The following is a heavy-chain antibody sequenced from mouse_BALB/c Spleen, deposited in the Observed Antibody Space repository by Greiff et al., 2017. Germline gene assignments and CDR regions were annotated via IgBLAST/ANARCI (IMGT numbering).Heavy chain of an antibody. D-gene: IGHD1-1*01. J-gene: IGHJ3*01. CDR1: GYTFTSYW. CDR3: APEAKYYGSSYWCAY. CDR2: INPSTGYT. Sequence: VQLQESGAELAKPGASVKMSCKASGYTFTSYWMHWVKQRPGQGLEWIGYINPSTGYTEYNQKFKDKATLTADKSSSTAYMQLSSLTSEDSAVYYCAPEAKYYGSSYWCAYWGEGTLVTVSA. V-gene: IGHV1-7*01.